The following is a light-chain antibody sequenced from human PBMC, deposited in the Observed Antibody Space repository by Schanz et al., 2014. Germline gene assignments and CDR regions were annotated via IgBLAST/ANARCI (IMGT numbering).Light chain of an antibody. Sequence: IVMTQSPATLSVSPGERATLSCRASQSVSSNLAWYQQKPGQAPRLLIYGASTRATGIPARFSGSGSGTEFTLTISSLQSEDFAVYYCQQYGTSPVFNFGQGTKVEIK. CDR3: QQYGTSPVFN. V-gene: IGKV3-15*01. CDR1: QSVSSN. J-gene: IGKJ2*01. CDR2: GAS.